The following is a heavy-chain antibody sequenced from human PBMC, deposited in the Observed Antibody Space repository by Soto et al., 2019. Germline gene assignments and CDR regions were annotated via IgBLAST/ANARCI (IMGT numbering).Heavy chain of an antibody. D-gene: IGHD3-10*01. CDR3: ARDGYGSGSYYIDY. CDR1: GFTFSSYG. CDR2: IWYDGSNK. J-gene: IGHJ4*02. V-gene: IGHV3-33*01. Sequence: QVQLVESGGGVVQPGRSLRLSCAASGFTFSSYGMHWVRQAPGKGLEWVAVIWYDGSNKYYADSVKGQFTISRDNSKNTLYLQMNSLRAEDTAVYYCARDGYGSGSYYIDYWGQGTLVTVSS.